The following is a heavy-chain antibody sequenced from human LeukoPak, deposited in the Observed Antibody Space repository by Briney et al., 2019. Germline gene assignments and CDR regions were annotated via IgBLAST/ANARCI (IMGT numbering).Heavy chain of an antibody. D-gene: IGHD3-3*01. CDR1: GFAFSRYW. J-gene: IGHJ4*02. V-gene: IGHV3-74*01. Sequence: GGSLRLSCAASGFAFSRYWMHWVRQAPGKGLVWVSRINSDGRSAVYADSVKGRFTISRDNAKNSLYLQMNSLRAEDTAVYYCARVGLRFLEWLPFFDYWGQGTLVTVSS. CDR3: ARVGLRFLEWLPFFDY. CDR2: INSDGRSA.